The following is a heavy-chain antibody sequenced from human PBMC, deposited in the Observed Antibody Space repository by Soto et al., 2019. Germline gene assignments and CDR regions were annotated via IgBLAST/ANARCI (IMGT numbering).Heavy chain of an antibody. V-gene: IGHV1-8*01. CDR3: ARTYGDLDV. J-gene: IGHJ6*02. Sequence: QVQLVQSGAVVKKPGASVKVSCKASGYTFTRYDINWVRQATGQGLEWMGWMNPNSGNTGYVQEFQGSVTMTRNTSISTAYMALSSLRSEDTAVYYCARTYGDLDVWGQGTTVTVSS. CDR1: GYTFTRYD. CDR2: MNPNSGNT. D-gene: IGHD4-17*01.